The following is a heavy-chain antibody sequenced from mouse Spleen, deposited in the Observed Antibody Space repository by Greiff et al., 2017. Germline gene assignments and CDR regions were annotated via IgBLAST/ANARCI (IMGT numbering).Heavy chain of an antibody. CDR3: ASYGSSPYWYFDV. Sequence: EVQLVESGPSLVKPSQTLSLTCSVTGDSITSGYWNWIRKFPGNKLEYMGYISYSGSTYYNPSLKSRISITRDTSKNQYYLQLNSVTTEDTATYYCASYGSSPYWYFDVWGAGTTVTVSS. D-gene: IGHD1-1*01. V-gene: IGHV3-8*02. CDR2: ISYSGST. CDR1: GDSITSGY. J-gene: IGHJ1*01.